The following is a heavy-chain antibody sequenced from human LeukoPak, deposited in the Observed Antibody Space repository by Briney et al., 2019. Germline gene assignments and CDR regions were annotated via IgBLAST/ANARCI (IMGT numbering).Heavy chain of an antibody. V-gene: IGHV3-64*01. Sequence: GGSLRLSCAASGFTFSSYAMHWVRQAPGKGLEYVSGISSNGGSTYYANSVKGRFTISRDNSKNTLYLQMGSLRAEDTAVDYCGREEVEAALYYWCQGTLVTVSS. CDR1: GFTFSSYA. J-gene: IGHJ4*02. CDR2: ISSNGGST. CDR3: GREEVEAALYY. D-gene: IGHD2-15*01.